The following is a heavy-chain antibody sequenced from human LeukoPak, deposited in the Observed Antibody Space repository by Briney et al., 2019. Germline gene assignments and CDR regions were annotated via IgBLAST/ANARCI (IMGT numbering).Heavy chain of an antibody. V-gene: IGHV4-59*01. CDR1: GGSISSYY. CDR3: ARGSKAAPGTFDY. D-gene: IGHD6-13*01. J-gene: IGHJ4*02. Sequence: SETLSLTCTVSGGSISSYYWSWIRRPPGKGLEWIGYIYYTGSTDYNPSLKSRVAISVDTSKNQFSLKLSSVTAADTAVYYCARGSKAAPGTFDYWGQGTLVAVSS. CDR2: IYYTGST.